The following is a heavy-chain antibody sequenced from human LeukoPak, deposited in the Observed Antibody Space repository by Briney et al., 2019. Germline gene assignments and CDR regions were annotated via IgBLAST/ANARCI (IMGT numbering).Heavy chain of an antibody. CDR2: ISYDGTNK. D-gene: IGHD6-13*01. J-gene: IGHJ6*03. V-gene: IGHV3-30*03. CDR1: GFTFTNYG. Sequence: PGGSLRLSCAVSGFTFTNYGMHWVRQAPGKGLEWVAVISYDGTNKYYADSVKGRFTISRDNSKNTLYLQMNSLRAEDTAVYYCAREFYGIAAAGSLNYCYMDVWGKGTTVTISS. CDR3: AREFYGIAAAGSLNYCYMDV.